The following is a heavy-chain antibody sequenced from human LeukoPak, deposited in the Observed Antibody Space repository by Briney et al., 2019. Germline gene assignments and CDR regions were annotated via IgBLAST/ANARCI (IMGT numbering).Heavy chain of an antibody. D-gene: IGHD2-21*02. CDR2: VLYDGRDK. Sequence: GGSLRLSCAASGFTFINFAMHWVRQPPGKGLEWVAVVLYDGRDKHYVDSVEGRFSISRDNSKNTLYLQMNGLITEDTAVYYCAREQRRDFDLDSWGQGILVTVSS. CDR1: GFTFINFA. V-gene: IGHV3-30*04. CDR3: AREQRRDFDLDS. J-gene: IGHJ4*02.